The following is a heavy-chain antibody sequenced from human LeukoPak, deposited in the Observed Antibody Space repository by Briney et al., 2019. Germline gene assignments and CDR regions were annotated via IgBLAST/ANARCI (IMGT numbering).Heavy chain of an antibody. CDR1: SYTFNMYG. CDR3: TRDPFGFGIDY. V-gene: IGHV1-18*01. CDR2: ISTYNGNI. D-gene: IGHD3-10*01. Sequence: ASVKVYCKASSYTFNMYGISWVRQAPGQGLEWMGWISTYNGNINYAQNLQGRVTMTTDTSTSTAYMELRSLKSDDTAIYYCTRDPFGFGIDYWGQGTLVTVSS. J-gene: IGHJ4*02.